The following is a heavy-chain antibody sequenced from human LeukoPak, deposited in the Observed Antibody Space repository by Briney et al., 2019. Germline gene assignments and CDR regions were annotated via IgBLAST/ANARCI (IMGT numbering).Heavy chain of an antibody. J-gene: IGHJ4*02. CDR3: ARVMYPNYYGSGSYYTD. D-gene: IGHD3-10*01. Sequence: PSETLSLTCTVSGGSISSGGYYRSRIRQHPGKGLEWIGYIYYSGSTYYNPSLKSRVTISVDTSKNQFSLKLSSVTAADTAVYYCARVMYPNYYGSGSYYTDWGQGTLVTVSS. V-gene: IGHV4-31*03. CDR1: GGSISSGGYY. CDR2: IYYSGST.